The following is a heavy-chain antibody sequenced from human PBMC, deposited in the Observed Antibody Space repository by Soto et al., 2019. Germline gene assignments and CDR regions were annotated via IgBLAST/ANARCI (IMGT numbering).Heavy chain of an antibody. Sequence: GGSLRLSCVASGFTFSKHALAWARQAPGKGLEWVSAISGSGASTYDSDSVKGRFVISRDNSNNTLYLQMNSLKAEDTAVYYCAKTPGVITVISAFDHWGQGTPVTVSS. CDR2: ISGSGAST. D-gene: IGHD2-21*01. CDR3: AKTPGVITVISAFDH. V-gene: IGHV3-23*01. J-gene: IGHJ4*02. CDR1: GFTFSKHA.